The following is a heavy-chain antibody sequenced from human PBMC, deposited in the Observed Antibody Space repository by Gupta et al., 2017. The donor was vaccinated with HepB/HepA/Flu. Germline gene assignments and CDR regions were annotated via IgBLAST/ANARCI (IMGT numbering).Heavy chain of an antibody. CDR1: GFIFDDYG. CDR2: VTKNGGAT. V-gene: IGHV3-20*04. CDR3: ARGISFIVD. Sequence: VQLVESGGRVVRPGGSLRLSCEASGFIFDDYGMTWVRQAPGKGPEWVCGVTKNGGATRCAESVKGRFAISRDNAEKSVHLQMNRLTAEDTALYYCARGISFIVDWGQGTLVTVSS. D-gene: IGHD3-16*02. J-gene: IGHJ4*02.